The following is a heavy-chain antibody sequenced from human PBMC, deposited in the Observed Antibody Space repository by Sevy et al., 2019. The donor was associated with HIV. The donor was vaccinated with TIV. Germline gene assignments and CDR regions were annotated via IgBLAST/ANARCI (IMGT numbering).Heavy chain of an antibody. CDR1: GGSISSGGYY. Sequence: SETLSLTCTVSGGSISSGGYYWSWIRQHPGKGMEWIGYIYYSGRTYYNPSLKSRVTISVDTSKNQFSLKLSSVTAADTAVYYCARTYYDILTGYYRLGHFDYWGQGTLVTVSS. D-gene: IGHD3-9*01. CDR2: IYYSGRT. CDR3: ARTYYDILTGYYRLGHFDY. J-gene: IGHJ4*02. V-gene: IGHV4-31*03.